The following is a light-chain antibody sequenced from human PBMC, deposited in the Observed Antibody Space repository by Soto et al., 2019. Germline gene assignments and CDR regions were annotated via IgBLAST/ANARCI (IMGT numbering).Light chain of an antibody. Sequence: QCALTQPASVSGSPGQSITISCTGTSSDVGSYNLVSWYQQHPGKAPKLMIYEVSKRPSGVSNRFSGSKSGNTASLTISGLQAEDEADYYCCSYAGSSTSAVLGGGTQLTVL. J-gene: IGLJ7*01. CDR3: CSYAGSSTSAV. CDR1: SSDVGSYNL. V-gene: IGLV2-23*02. CDR2: EVS.